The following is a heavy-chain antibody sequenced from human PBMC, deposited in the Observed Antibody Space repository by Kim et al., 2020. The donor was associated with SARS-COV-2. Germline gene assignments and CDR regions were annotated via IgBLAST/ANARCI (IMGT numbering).Heavy chain of an antibody. CDR3: ARLHWTTTEKRFDY. CDR1: GGSISSSSDY. D-gene: IGHD1-1*01. Sequence: SETLSLTCSVSGGSISSSSDYWAWIRQPPGKGLEWIANIYHTGSVYHNPSLKRRVTISRDTSKNQFSLKLSSVTAADTAVYYCARLHWTTTEKRFDYWGQGSLVTVSS. J-gene: IGHJ4*02. V-gene: IGHV4-39*07. CDR2: IYHTGSV.